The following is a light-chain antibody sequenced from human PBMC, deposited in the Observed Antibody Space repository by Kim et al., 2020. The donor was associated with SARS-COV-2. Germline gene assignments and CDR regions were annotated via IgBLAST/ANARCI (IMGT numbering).Light chain of an antibody. V-gene: IGKV3-20*01. CDR3: QQNDSSPCT. J-gene: IGKJ1*01. CDR1: RSVSSSY. CDR2: GAT. Sequence: SRGGVATLSSRASRSVSSSYSDWYQRDPAQAPMLLIDGATSRATDIPDRCSGRGSETDFTITISRLEPEDIAVYYYQQNDSSPCTFGRGTKVDIK.